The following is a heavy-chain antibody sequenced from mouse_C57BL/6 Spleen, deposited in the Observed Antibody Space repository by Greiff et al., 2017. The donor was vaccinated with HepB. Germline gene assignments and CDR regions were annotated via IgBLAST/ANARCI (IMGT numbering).Heavy chain of an antibody. Sequence: EVQLQQSGAELVKPGASVQLSCTASGFNIKDYYMHWVKQRTEQGLEWIGRIDPEDGETKYAPKFQGKATITADTSSNTAYLQLSSLTSEDTAVYYCAREFVDYYGSPPLAYWGQGTLVTVSA. V-gene: IGHV14-2*01. J-gene: IGHJ3*01. CDR1: GFNIKDYY. CDR2: IDPEDGET. D-gene: IGHD1-1*01. CDR3: AREFVDYYGSPPLAY.